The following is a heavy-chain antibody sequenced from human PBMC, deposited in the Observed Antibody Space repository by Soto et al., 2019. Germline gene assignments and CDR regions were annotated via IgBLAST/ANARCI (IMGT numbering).Heavy chain of an antibody. V-gene: IGHV3-7*01. CDR3: ARIYCSTTSCYIDY. CDR1: TFTYSNHW. CDR2: INQGGSAK. J-gene: IGHJ4*02. D-gene: IGHD2-2*02. Sequence: EVQLVESGGGLVQPGGSLRLSCAASTFTYSNHWMSWVRQAPGKGLEWVANINQGGSAKYYLDSVKGRFTISRDNAKNSLDLQMNSLRADDTAVYYCARIYCSTTSCYIDYWGQGTLVTVSS.